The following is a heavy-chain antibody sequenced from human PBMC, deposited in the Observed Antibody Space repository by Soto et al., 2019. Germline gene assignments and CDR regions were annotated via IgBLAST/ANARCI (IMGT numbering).Heavy chain of an antibody. CDR3: ARECTGAIVLVPAAIDNWFDP. D-gene: IGHD2-2*01. CDR1: GGSISSGDYY. CDR2: IYYSGSP. Sequence: SETLSLTCTVSGGSISSGDYYWSWIRQPPGKGLEWIGYIYYSGSPYYNPSLKSRVTISVDTSKNQFSLKLSSVTAADTAVYYCARECTGAIVLVPAAIDNWFDPWGQGTLVTVSS. V-gene: IGHV4-30-4*01. J-gene: IGHJ5*02.